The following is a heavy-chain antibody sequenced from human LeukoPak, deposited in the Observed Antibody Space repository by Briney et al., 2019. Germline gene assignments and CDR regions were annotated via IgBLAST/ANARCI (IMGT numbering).Heavy chain of an antibody. D-gene: IGHD4/OR15-4a*01. Sequence: SETLSLTCAVYGGSFSGYYWSWIRQPPGKGLEWTGEINHSGRTNYNPSLKSRVTISVDTSKNHFSLKLSSVTAADTAVYYCARQNYGAAPLRYWGQGTLVTVSS. V-gene: IGHV4-34*01. CDR1: GGSFSGYY. CDR2: INHSGRT. CDR3: ARQNYGAAPLRY. J-gene: IGHJ4*02.